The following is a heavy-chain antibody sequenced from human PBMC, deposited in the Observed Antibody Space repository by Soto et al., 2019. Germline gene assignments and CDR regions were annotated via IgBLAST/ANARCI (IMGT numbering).Heavy chain of an antibody. J-gene: IGHJ4*02. CDR3: ARGGNEQIAY. CDR2: IYSGGGT. V-gene: IGHV3-66*01. Sequence: EVQLVESGGGLVQPGGSLGLSCAASGFTVSTNYMTWVRQAPGKGLEWVSVIYSGGGTYYADSVKGRFTISRDTAKNTVYHQMNNLRADDTAVYYCARGGNEQIAYWGQGTLVTVSS. D-gene: IGHD1-1*01. CDR1: GFTVSTNY.